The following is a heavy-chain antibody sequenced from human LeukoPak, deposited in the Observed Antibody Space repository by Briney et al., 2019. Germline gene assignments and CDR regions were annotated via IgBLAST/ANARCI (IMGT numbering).Heavy chain of an antibody. V-gene: IGHV3-11*01. D-gene: IGHD3-16*02. CDR2: ISSSGSTI. CDR1: GFTFSDYY. CDR3: AKDIGGVIAPDDAFDI. J-gene: IGHJ3*02. Sequence: GGSLRLSCAASGFTFSDYYMSWIRQAPGKGLEWVSYISSSGSTIYYADSVKGRFTISRDNAKNSLYLQMNSLRAEDTALYYCAKDIGGVIAPDDAFDIWGQGAMVTVSS.